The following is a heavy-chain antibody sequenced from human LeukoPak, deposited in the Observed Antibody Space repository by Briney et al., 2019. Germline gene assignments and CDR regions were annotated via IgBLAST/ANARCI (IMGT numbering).Heavy chain of an antibody. CDR3: ARDPYESSWGLCYFDY. J-gene: IGHJ4*02. CDR2: IKQDGSDK. Sequence: PGGSLRLSCAASGFTFSSYWMIWVRQAPGKGLEWVANIKQDGSDKYYVDSVKGRFTISRDNAKNSLYLQMNSLRAEDPAVYYCARDPYESSWGLCYFDYWGQGNLVTVSS. CDR1: GFTFSSYW. V-gene: IGHV3-7*04. D-gene: IGHD3-22*01.